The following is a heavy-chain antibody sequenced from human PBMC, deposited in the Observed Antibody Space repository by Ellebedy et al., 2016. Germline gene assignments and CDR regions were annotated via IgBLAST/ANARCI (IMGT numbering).Heavy chain of an antibody. CDR3: ARGLRDFWSGYHRPRMDV. D-gene: IGHD3-3*01. J-gene: IGHJ6*04. V-gene: IGHV3-53*01. CDR1: GFTVSSNY. Sequence: GESLKISCAASGFTVSSNYMSWVRQAPGKGLEWVSVIYSGGSTYYADSVKGRFTISRDNSKNTLYLQMNSLRAEDTAVYYCARGLRDFWSGYHRPRMDVWGKGTTVTVSS. CDR2: IYSGGST.